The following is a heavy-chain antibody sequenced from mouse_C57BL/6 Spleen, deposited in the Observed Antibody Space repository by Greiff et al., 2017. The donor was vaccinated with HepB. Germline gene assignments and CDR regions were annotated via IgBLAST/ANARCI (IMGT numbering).Heavy chain of an antibody. CDR3: ARGYFDV. J-gene: IGHJ1*03. CDR2: IYPGDGDT. CDR1: GYAFSSSW. Sequence: VQLQQSGPELVKPGASVKISCKASGYAFSSSWMNWVKQRPGKGLEWIGRIYPGDGDTNYNGKFKGKAALTADKSSSTAYMQLSSLTSEDSAVYFCARGYFDVWGTGTTVTVSS. V-gene: IGHV1-82*01.